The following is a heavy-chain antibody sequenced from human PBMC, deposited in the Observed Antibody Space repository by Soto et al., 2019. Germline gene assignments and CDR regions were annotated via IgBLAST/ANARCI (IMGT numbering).Heavy chain of an antibody. D-gene: IGHD3-10*01. CDR2: IVPGLGTT. Sequence: SVKVSCKASGGTFSSYAISWVRQAPGQGLELIGGIVPGLGTTNYAQKFQGRVRITADAPTRTAYLELRSLRYEDTAMYYCARSYASGSPNWFDPWGQGTQVTVSS. CDR1: GGTFSSYA. CDR3: ARSYASGSPNWFDP. V-gene: IGHV1-69*13. J-gene: IGHJ5*02.